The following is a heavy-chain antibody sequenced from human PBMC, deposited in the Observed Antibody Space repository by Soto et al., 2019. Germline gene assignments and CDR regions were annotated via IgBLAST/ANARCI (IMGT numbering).Heavy chain of an antibody. CDR3: ARDRVEMATIPYGMDV. CDR1: GGSISSGGYY. CDR2: IYYSGST. D-gene: IGHD5-12*01. V-gene: IGHV4-31*03. J-gene: IGHJ6*02. Sequence: PSETLSLTCTVSGGSISSGGYYWSWIRQHPGKGLEWIGYIYYSGSTYYNPSLKSRVTISVDTSKNQFSLKLSSVTAADTAVYYCARDRVEMATIPYGMDVWGQGTTVTVSS.